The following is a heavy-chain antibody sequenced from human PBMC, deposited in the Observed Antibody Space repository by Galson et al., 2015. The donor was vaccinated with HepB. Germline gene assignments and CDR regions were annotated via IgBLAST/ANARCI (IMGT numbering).Heavy chain of an antibody. CDR2: ISGTSIYT. CDR3: ASQRRDAYNYEDF. D-gene: IGHD5-24*01. CDR1: GFAFSDYY. Sequence: SLRLSCAASGFAFSDYYMSWLRQAPGKGLEWISYISGTSIYTSYADSVKGRFTISRDNARNSLYLQMNSLRVEDTAVYYCASQRRDAYNYEDFWGQGTLVTVSS. V-gene: IGHV3-11*06. J-gene: IGHJ4*02.